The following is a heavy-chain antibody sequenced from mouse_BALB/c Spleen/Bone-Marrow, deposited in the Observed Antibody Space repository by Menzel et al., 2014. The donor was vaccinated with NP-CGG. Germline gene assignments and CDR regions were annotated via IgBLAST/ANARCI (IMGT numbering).Heavy chain of an antibody. D-gene: IGHD1-2*01. CDR1: GYTFTDYN. V-gene: IGHV1S29*02. CDR2: IYPYNGGT. J-gene: IGHJ3*01. Sequence: VQLQQSGPEQVKPGASVKISCKASGYTFTDYNMHWVQQSHGKSLEWIGYIYPYNGGTGYNQKFKSKATLTVDNSSSTAYMELRSLTSEDSAVYYCARRFITTAAWFAYWGQGTLVTVSA. CDR3: ARRFITTAAWFAY.